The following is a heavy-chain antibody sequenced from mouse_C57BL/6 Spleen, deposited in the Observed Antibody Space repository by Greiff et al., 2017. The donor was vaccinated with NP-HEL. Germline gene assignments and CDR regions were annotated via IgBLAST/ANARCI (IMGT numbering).Heavy chain of an antibody. CDR1: GYTFTSYW. Sequence: QVQLQQPGAELVKPGASVKLSCKASGYTFTSYWMHWVKQRPGQGLEWIGMIHPISGSTNYNEKFKSKATLTVDKSSSTAYLQLGSLTFEDSAVYYCARGYDYDEGAMDYWGQGTSVTVSS. D-gene: IGHD2-4*01. CDR2: IHPISGST. V-gene: IGHV1-64*01. J-gene: IGHJ4*01. CDR3: ARGYDYDEGAMDY.